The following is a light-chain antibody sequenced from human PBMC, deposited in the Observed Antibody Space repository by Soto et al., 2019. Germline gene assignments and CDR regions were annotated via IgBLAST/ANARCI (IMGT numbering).Light chain of an antibody. CDR2: GAS. CDR3: QQYMGSVT. Sequence: EIVLTQSPGSLSLSPGQRATLSCRASQSVDTTFFAWYQKKPGQAPRLLIYGASKRATGIPDRFSGSGSGTEFPLIISRLEPEGFAVDYCQQYMGSVTFGPGTKVEIK. CDR1: QSVDTTF. V-gene: IGKV3-20*01. J-gene: IGKJ1*01.